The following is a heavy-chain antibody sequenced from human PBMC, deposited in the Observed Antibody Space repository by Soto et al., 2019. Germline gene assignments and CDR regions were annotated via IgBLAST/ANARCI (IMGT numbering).Heavy chain of an antibody. V-gene: IGHV3-23*01. CDR3: AKEGGGYSSGWCVDF. Sequence: EVQLLDSGGGLVQPGGSLRLSCVSYGFTFSTYAMSWVRQAPGKGLEWVSSISGGGSTTYFADSVKGRFTISRDNSKNTLYLQMNSLTAEDTAVYFCAKEGGGYSSGWCVDFWGQGTLVTVSS. D-gene: IGHD6-19*01. CDR1: GFTFSTYA. J-gene: IGHJ4*02. CDR2: ISGGGSTT.